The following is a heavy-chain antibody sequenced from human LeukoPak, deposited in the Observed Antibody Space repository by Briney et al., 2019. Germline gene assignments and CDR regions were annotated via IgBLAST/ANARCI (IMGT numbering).Heavy chain of an antibody. V-gene: IGHV3-23*01. Sequence: GGSLRLSCAASGFTFSSYAMSWVRQAPGKGLEWVSAISGSGGSTYYADSVKGRFTISRDNSKNTLYLQMNSLRAEDTAVYYCAKVILRYCSGGSCPLGHWGQGTLVTVSS. CDR3: AKVILRYCSGGSCPLGH. D-gene: IGHD2-15*01. CDR2: ISGSGGST. CDR1: GFTFSSYA. J-gene: IGHJ1*01.